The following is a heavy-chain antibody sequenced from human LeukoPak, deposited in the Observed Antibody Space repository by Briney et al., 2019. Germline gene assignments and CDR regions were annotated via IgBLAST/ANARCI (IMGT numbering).Heavy chain of an antibody. CDR2: IWYDGSNK. CDR1: GFTFSSYG. D-gene: IGHD3-22*01. J-gene: IGHJ4*02. CDR3: ARDGSYGSGYYDY. V-gene: IGHV3-33*01. Sequence: GRSLRLSCAASGFTFSSYGMHWVRQAPGKGLEWVAFIWYDGSNKYYADSVKGRFTISRDNSKNTLYLQMNSLRAEDTAVYYCARDGSYGSGYYDYWGQGTLVTVSS.